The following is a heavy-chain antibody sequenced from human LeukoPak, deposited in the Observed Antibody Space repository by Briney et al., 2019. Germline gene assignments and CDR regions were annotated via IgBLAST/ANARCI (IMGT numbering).Heavy chain of an antibody. CDR1: GFTFSSYG. D-gene: IGHD3-16*02. CDR2: ISYDGSNE. Sequence: GRSLRLSCVASGFTFSSYGMHWVRQAPGKGLEWVAFISYDGSNESIADSVKGRFIISRDNSKNTLYLQMNSLRAEDTAVYYCAKGPAPRLGEFSYHALVDYWGQGTLVTVSS. V-gene: IGHV3-30*18. CDR3: AKGPAPRLGEFSYHALVDY. J-gene: IGHJ4*02.